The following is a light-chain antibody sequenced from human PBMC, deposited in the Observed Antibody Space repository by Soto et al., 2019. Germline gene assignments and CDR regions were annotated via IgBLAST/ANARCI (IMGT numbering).Light chain of an antibody. Sequence: QSALTQPASVSGSPGQSSTISCTGTSSDVGAYDYVSWYQQHPDKAPKLMIYEVSYRPSGVSNRFSGSKSVNTATLTISGLQAEDEADYYSSSYTTSSTRVFGTGTKSPS. CDR3: SSYTTSSTRV. CDR1: SSDVGAYDY. J-gene: IGLJ1*01. V-gene: IGLV2-14*03. CDR2: EVS.